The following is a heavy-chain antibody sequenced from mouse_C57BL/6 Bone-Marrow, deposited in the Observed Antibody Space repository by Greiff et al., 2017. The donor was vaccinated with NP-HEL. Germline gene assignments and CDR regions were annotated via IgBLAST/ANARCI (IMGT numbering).Heavy chain of an antibody. CDR3: ARDTLVGYFDV. J-gene: IGHJ1*03. CDR1: GFTFSSYA. Sequence: EVNLVESGGGLVKPGGSLKLSCAASGFTFSSYAMSWVRQTPEKRLEWVATISDGGSYTYYPDNVKGRFTISRDNAKNNLYLQMSHLKSEDTAMYYCARDTLVGYFDVWGTGTTVTVSS. V-gene: IGHV5-4*01. CDR2: ISDGGSYT.